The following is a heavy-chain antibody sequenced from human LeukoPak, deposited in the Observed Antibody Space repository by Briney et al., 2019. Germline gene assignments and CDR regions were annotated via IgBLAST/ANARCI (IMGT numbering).Heavy chain of an antibody. CDR3: ARALPQYYYGSGSFY. Sequence: GGSLRLSCAASGFTLSSYSMNWVRQAPGKGLEWVSSISSSSSYIYYADSVKGRFTISRDNAKNSLYLQMNSLRAEDTAVYYCARALPQYYYGSGSFYWGQGTLVTVSS. CDR1: GFTLSSYS. V-gene: IGHV3-21*01. D-gene: IGHD3-10*01. CDR2: ISSSSSYI. J-gene: IGHJ4*02.